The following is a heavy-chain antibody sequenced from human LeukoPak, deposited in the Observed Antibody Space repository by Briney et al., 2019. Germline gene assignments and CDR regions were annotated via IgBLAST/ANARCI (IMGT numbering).Heavy chain of an antibody. CDR2: ISYDGSNK. V-gene: IGHV3-30*04. Sequence: PGRSLRLSCAASGFTFSSYAMHWVRQAAGKGLEWVAVISYDGSNKYYADSVKGRFTISRDNSKNTLYLQMNSLRAEDTAVYYCARYGDYRYYFDYWGQGTLVTVSS. CDR1: GFTFSSYA. CDR3: ARYGDYRYYFDY. D-gene: IGHD4-17*01. J-gene: IGHJ4*02.